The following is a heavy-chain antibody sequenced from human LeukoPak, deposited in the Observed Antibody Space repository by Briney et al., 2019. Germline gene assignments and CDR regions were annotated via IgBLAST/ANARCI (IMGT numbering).Heavy chain of an antibody. Sequence: PGGSLRLSCAASGFTFSRHWMDGVRQAPGKGLVWVSRINTDASIIDYADSVKGRFTVSRYNAKNTVFLQMNSLRVEDSALYYCARGHIFSSGIDAYWGQGTLVTVSP. CDR1: GFTFSRHW. J-gene: IGHJ4*02. CDR3: ARGHIFSSGIDAY. V-gene: IGHV3-74*01. CDR2: INTDASII. D-gene: IGHD3-3*02.